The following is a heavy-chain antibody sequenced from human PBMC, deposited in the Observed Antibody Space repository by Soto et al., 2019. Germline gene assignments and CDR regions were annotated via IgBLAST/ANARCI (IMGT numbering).Heavy chain of an antibody. CDR2: IYPADSDT. V-gene: IGHV5-51*01. CDR3: ARTGRSGLRWLDFFDP. Sequence: GESLKISCETSGFTFINYWIVWVRQVPGKGLEWMGLIYPADSDTRYNPSFQGQVTISADTSTNTAFLHWSSLSASDSATYFCARTGRSGLRWLDFFDPWGQGTLVTVSS. J-gene: IGHJ5*02. CDR1: GFTFINYW. D-gene: IGHD4-17*01.